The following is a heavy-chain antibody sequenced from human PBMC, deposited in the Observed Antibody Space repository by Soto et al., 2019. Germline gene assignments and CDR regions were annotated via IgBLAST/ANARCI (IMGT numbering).Heavy chain of an antibody. Sequence: KSLETLSLTCRVSGASVTSGNYYWSWVRQPPGERLEWIGNIWYGGTTNYNPSLNSRVNIERDMSKNQFSLKLTSVTAADTAIYYCARYSYSSTGEKWFDPWGQGIPVTVSS. CDR2: IWYGGTT. CDR1: GASVTSGNYY. V-gene: IGHV4-61*01. D-gene: IGHD2-8*02. CDR3: ARYSYSSTGEKWFDP. J-gene: IGHJ5*02.